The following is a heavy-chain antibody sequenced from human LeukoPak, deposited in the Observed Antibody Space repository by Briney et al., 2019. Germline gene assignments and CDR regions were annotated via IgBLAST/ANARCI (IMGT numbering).Heavy chain of an antibody. CDR2: ISGSGGST. CDR1: GFTFSSYE. V-gene: IGHV3-23*01. CDR3: ARESYCGGDCRDPTPPDDAFDI. Sequence: PGGSLRLSCAASGFTFSSYEMNWVRQAPGKGLEWVSAISGSGGSTYYADSVKGRFTISRDNSKNTLYLQMNSLRAEDTAVYYCARESYCGGDCRDPTPPDDAFDIWGQGTMVTVSS. J-gene: IGHJ3*02. D-gene: IGHD2-21*02.